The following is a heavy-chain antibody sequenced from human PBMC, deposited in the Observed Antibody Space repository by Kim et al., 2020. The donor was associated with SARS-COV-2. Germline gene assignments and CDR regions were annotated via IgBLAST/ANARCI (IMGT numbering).Heavy chain of an antibody. D-gene: IGHD3-22*01. V-gene: IGHV4-59*01. J-gene: IGHJ3*02. CDR2: IYYSGST. CDR3: SRHRTYDISGYYPDAFDI. CDR1: GGSISSYY. Sequence: SETLSLTCTVSGGSISSYYWSWIRQPPGKGLEWIGYIYYSGSTNYNPSLKSRVTISIDTSKNQFSLKLSSVTAADTAVYYCSRHRTYDISGYYPDAFDIWGQGTMVTVSS.